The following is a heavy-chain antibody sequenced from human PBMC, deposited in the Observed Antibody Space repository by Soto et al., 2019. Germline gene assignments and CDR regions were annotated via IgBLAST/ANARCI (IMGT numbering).Heavy chain of an antibody. Sequence: GASVKVSCKASGYTFTSYAMHWVRQAPGQRLEWMGWINAGNGNTKYSQKFQGRVTITRDTSASTAYMELSSLRSEDTAVYYCARVIVGATVRVYYYYGMDVWGQGTTVTVSS. D-gene: IGHD1-26*01. J-gene: IGHJ6*02. CDR3: ARVIVGATVRVYYYYGMDV. CDR1: GYTFTSYA. CDR2: INAGNGNT. V-gene: IGHV1-3*01.